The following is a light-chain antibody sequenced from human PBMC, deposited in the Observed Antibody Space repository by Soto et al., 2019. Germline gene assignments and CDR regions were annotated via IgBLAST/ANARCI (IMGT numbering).Light chain of an antibody. CDR1: QGISND. V-gene: IGKV1-27*01. Sequence: DIEMTQSPSSLSASVGDRVTITCRASQGISNDLAWYQQRPGQVPKLLIYAASSLQSGVPSRCSGSGSGTDFTLTIGSPEAEGVAGYYCQECDSGPWTFGQGTEGEIK. J-gene: IGKJ1*01. CDR3: QECDSGPWT. CDR2: AAS.